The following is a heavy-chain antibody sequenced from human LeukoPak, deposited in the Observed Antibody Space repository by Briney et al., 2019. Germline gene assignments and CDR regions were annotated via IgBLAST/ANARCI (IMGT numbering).Heavy chain of an antibody. CDR2: ISGSGGST. CDR1: GFTFSSYA. Sequence: GGSLRLSCAASGFTFSSYAMSWVRQAPGKGLEWVSAISGSGGSTYYADSVKGRFTISRDNSKNTLYLQMNGLRAEDTAVYYCASSWAYDSSGYYLYYFDYWGQGTLVTVSS. D-gene: IGHD3-22*01. V-gene: IGHV3-23*01. J-gene: IGHJ4*02. CDR3: ASSWAYDSSGYYLYYFDY.